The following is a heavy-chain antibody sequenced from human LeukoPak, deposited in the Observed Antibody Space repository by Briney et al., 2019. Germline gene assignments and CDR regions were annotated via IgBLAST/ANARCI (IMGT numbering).Heavy chain of an antibody. Sequence: SETLSLTCAVYGGSFSGYYWSWIRQPPGKGLEWIGEINHSGSTNYNPSLKSRVTISVDTSKNQFSLKLSSVTAADTAVYYCERGADIAMVYWGQGTLVTVSS. CDR1: GGSFSGYY. CDR3: ERGADIAMVY. CDR2: INHSGST. V-gene: IGHV4-34*01. J-gene: IGHJ4*02. D-gene: IGHD5-18*01.